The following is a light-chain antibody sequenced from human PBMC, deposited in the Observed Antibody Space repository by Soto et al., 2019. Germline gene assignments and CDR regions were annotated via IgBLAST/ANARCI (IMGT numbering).Light chain of an antibody. Sequence: EIVLTQSPATLSLSPGERATLSCRASQSVSSYLAWYQQKPGQAPRLLIYDASNRATGIPARFSGSGSGTDFTLTISSLEPEDFAVYDCQQRSSWPPGYTFGQGTKLEIK. CDR3: QQRSSWPPGYT. V-gene: IGKV3-11*01. CDR2: DAS. CDR1: QSVSSY. J-gene: IGKJ2*01.